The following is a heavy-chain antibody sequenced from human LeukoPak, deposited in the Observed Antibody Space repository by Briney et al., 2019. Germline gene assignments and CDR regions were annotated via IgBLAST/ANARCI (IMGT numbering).Heavy chain of an antibody. V-gene: IGHV3-7*01. CDR2: IKQDGSEK. CDR1: GFAFRSYW. D-gene: IGHD2-15*01. CDR3: ARDGGPFDY. Sequence: GGSLRLSCAASGFAFRSYWMSWVRQAPGKGLEWVANIKQDGSEKYYVDSVKGRFTISRDNAKKSLYLQMNSLRAEDTAVYYCARDGGPFDYWGQGPLVTVSS. J-gene: IGHJ4*02.